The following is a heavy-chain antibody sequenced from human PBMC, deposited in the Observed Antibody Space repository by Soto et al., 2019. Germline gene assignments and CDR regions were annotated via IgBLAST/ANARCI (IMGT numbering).Heavy chain of an antibody. CDR2: IFSNDEK. CDR1: GFSLRKKKEG. J-gene: IGHJ6*03. D-gene: IGHD6-19*01. V-gene: IGHV2-26*01. CDR3: ARILFGRSVAGGYFYMDV. Sequence: LGNRREALTLTCTVSGFSLRKKKEGVSWIRQPPGKALEWLAHIFSNDEKSYRTSLKSRLTISEDTSKSQVVLTMTNVDPVDTATYYCARILFGRSVAGGYFYMDVWGKGTTVTVSS.